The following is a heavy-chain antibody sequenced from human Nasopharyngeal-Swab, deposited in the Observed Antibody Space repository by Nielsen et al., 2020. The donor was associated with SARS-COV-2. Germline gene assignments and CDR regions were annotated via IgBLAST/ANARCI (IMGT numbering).Heavy chain of an antibody. Sequence: SETLSLTCTVSGGSISSSSYYWGWIRQPPGKGLEWIGSIYYSGSTYYNPSLKSRVTISVDTSKNQFSLKLSSVTAADTAVYYCARHDYGGNSERLGFVDYWGQGTLVTVSS. D-gene: IGHD4-23*01. J-gene: IGHJ4*02. CDR1: GGSISSSSYY. V-gene: IGHV4-39*01. CDR2: IYYSGST. CDR3: ARHDYGGNSERLGFVDY.